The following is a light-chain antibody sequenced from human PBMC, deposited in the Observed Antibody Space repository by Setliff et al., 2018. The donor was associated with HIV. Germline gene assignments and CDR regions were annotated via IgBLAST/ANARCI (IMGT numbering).Light chain of an antibody. CDR2: GAS. Sequence: VIWMTQFPSLVSASTGDRVNISCQTSQDISTQLAWYQQKPGKAPDLLIYGASTLQDGVPSRFSGGGYGTDFTLTISCLQSEDFASYFCQQYYNFPLTFGGGTKVDIK. J-gene: IGKJ4*01. CDR3: QQYYNFPLT. V-gene: IGKV1D-8*01. CDR1: QDISTQ.